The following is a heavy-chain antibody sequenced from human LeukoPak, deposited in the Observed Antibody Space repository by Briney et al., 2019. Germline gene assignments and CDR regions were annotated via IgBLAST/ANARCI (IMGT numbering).Heavy chain of an antibody. CDR3: ARDAALYLRPGPHDY. CDR1: GYTFTGYY. D-gene: IGHD2-8*01. J-gene: IGHJ4*02. Sequence: GASVKVSCKASGYTFTGYYMHWVRQAPGQGLEWTGWINPNSGGTNYAQKFQGRVTMTRDTSISTAYMELSRLRSDDTAVYYCARDAALYLRPGPHDYWGQGTLVTVSS. CDR2: INPNSGGT. V-gene: IGHV1-2*02.